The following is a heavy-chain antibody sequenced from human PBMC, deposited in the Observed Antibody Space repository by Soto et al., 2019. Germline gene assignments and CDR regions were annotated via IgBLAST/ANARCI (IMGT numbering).Heavy chain of an antibody. D-gene: IGHD2-15*01. Sequence: GGSLRLSCAASGFTFSSYAMSWVRQAPGKGLEWVSTISGSGGSTYYADSVKGRFTISRDNSKNTLYLQMNSLRAEDTAVYYCAKGACGSCYSEPDYWGQGTLVTVSS. CDR2: ISGSGGST. J-gene: IGHJ4*02. CDR1: GFTFSSYA. CDR3: AKGACGSCYSEPDY. V-gene: IGHV3-23*01.